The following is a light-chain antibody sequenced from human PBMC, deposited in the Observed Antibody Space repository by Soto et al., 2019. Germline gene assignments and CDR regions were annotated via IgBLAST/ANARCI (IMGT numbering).Light chain of an antibody. J-gene: IGKJ5*01. CDR3: QQLLSYPIT. CDR2: GTS. V-gene: IGKV1-8*01. CDR1: QHIGNV. Sequence: AIRMTQSPSALSASTGDTVTITCRASQHIGNVLAWYQQKPGTAPKVLISGTSDLHGGVPSRFSGSGSGTSFTLTISSLQPEDFATYYCQQLLSYPITFGQGTRLE.